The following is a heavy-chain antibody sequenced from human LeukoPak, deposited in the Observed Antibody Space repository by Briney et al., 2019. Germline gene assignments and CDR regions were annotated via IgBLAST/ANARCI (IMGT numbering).Heavy chain of an antibody. V-gene: IGHV3-23*01. D-gene: IGHD2-15*01. J-gene: IGHJ6*03. Sequence: GGSLRPSCAASGFTFSSYAMSWVRQAPGKGLEWVSAISGSGGSTYYADSVKGRFTISRDNSKNTLYLQMNSLRAEDTAVYYCAKSGGSSHYYYYMDVWGKGTTVTVSS. CDR2: ISGSGGST. CDR1: GFTFSSYA. CDR3: AKSGGSSHYYYYMDV.